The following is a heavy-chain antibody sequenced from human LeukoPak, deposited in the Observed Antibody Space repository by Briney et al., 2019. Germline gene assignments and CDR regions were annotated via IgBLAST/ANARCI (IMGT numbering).Heavy chain of an antibody. Sequence: GGSLRLSCAGSGFTFSSYAMSWVRQAPGKGLEWVSALSGSGGSTYYADSVKGRFTISRDNSKNTLSLQMNSLRAEDTAVYYCAKEPDYGDYFDFWGQGTLVTVSS. CDR1: GFTFSSYA. J-gene: IGHJ4*02. CDR2: LSGSGGST. V-gene: IGHV3-23*01. D-gene: IGHD4-17*01. CDR3: AKEPDYGDYFDF.